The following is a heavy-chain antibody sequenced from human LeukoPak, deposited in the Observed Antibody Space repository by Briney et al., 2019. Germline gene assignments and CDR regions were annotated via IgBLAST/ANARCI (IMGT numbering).Heavy chain of an antibody. J-gene: IGHJ4*02. Sequence: PGGSLRLSCAASGFTFSSYWMSWVRQAPGKGLEWVSAISGSGGSTYYADSVKGRFTISRDNSKNTLYLQMNSLRAEDTAVYYCAKVRYSGYDLAQNHFDYWGQGTLVTVSS. CDR2: ISGSGGST. V-gene: IGHV3-23*01. D-gene: IGHD5-12*01. CDR1: GFTFSSYW. CDR3: AKVRYSGYDLAQNHFDY.